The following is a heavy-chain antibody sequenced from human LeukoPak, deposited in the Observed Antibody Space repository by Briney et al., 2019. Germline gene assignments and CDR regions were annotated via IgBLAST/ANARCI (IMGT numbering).Heavy chain of an antibody. CDR1: GYTFTGYY. D-gene: IGHD3-10*01. J-gene: IGHJ6*03. CDR2: INPNSGGT. CDR3: ARAGWFDDYDYMDV. Sequence: ASVKVSCKPSGYTFTGYYMHWVRQAPGQGLEWMGWINPNSGGTNYAQKFQGRVTMTRDTSISTAYMELRSLRSDDTAVYYCARAGWFDDYDYMDVWGKGTTVTISS. V-gene: IGHV1-2*02.